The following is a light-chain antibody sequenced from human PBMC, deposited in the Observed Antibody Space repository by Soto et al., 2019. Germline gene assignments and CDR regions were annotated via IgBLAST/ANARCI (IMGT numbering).Light chain of an antibody. CDR2: DAS. CDR3: QQRSNWPLIT. J-gene: IGKJ5*01. V-gene: IGKV3-11*01. Sequence: EIVLTHSPATLSVSPGERATLSCRASQSVSSYLAWYQQKPGQAPRLLIYDASNRATGIPARFSGSGSGTDFTLTISSLEPEDFAVYYCQQRSNWPLITFGQGRRLEIK. CDR1: QSVSSY.